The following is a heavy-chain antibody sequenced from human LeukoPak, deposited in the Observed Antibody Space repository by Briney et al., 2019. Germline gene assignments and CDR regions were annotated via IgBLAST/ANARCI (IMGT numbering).Heavy chain of an antibody. D-gene: IGHD2-2*01. CDR2: INPSSGGT. V-gene: IGHV1-2*02. Sequence: GASVKVSCKASGYTFTGYYMHWVRQAPGQGLEWMGWINPSSGGTNYAQKFQGRVTMTRDTSISTAYMELSRLRSDDTAVYSCARVGIVVVPAAPFDYWGPGTLVTVSS. CDR3: ARVGIVVVPAAPFDY. J-gene: IGHJ4*02. CDR1: GYTFTGYY.